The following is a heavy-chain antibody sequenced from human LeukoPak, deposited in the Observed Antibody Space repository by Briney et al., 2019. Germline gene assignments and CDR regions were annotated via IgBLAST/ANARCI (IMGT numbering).Heavy chain of an antibody. CDR1: GYSISSGYY. CDR2: IYHSGST. D-gene: IGHD6-19*01. J-gene: IGHJ4*02. V-gene: IGHV4-38-2*02. CDR3: ARDLYNSGWGYLDY. Sequence: SETLSLTCTISGYSISSGYYWGWIRQPPGKGLEWIGSIYHSGSTYYNPSLKSRVTISLDTSENQFSLKLSSVTAADTAVYYCARDLYNSGWGYLDYWGQGTLVTVSS.